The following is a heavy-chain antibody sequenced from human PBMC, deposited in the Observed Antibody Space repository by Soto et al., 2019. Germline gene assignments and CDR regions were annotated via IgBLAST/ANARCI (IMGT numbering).Heavy chain of an antibody. Sequence: EESLKNSFKGSGYRITNYWIGWVRQMPGKGLEWMGIIYPGDSDTRYSPSFQGQVTISADKSISTAYLQWSSLKASDTAMYYCARPRSSSRNYYGMDVWGQGTTVTVSS. CDR2: IYPGDSDT. J-gene: IGHJ6*02. CDR1: GYRITNYW. CDR3: ARPRSSSRNYYGMDV. D-gene: IGHD6-13*01. V-gene: IGHV5-51*01.